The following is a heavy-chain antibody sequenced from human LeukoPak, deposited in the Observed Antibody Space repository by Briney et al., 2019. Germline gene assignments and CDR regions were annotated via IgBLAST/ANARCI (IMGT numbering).Heavy chain of an antibody. CDR2: ISAYNGNT. V-gene: IGHV1-18*04. Sequence: ASVKVSCMASGYTLTSYGISWARQAPGQGLEWMGWISAYNGNTNNAQTLQGTVPMTTDTSTSTAYMELRRLRSDDTAVYYCARATYYYGSGSDHSYDYWGQGTLVTVSS. J-gene: IGHJ4*02. CDR1: GYTLTSYG. CDR3: ARATYYYGSGSDHSYDY. D-gene: IGHD3-10*01.